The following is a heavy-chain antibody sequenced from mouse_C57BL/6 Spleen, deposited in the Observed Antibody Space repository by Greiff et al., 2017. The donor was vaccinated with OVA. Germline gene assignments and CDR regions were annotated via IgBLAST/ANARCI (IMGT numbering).Heavy chain of an antibody. CDR3: ARAQRGPGYFDV. Sequence: EVNVVESEGGLVQPGSSMKLSCTASGFTFSDYYMAWVRQVPEKGLEWVANINYDGSSTYYLDSLKSRFIISRDNAKNILYLQMSSLKSEDTATYYCARAQRGPGYFDVWGTGTTVTVSS. CDR1: GFTFSDYY. D-gene: IGHD4-1*02. CDR2: INYDGSST. J-gene: IGHJ1*03. V-gene: IGHV5-16*01.